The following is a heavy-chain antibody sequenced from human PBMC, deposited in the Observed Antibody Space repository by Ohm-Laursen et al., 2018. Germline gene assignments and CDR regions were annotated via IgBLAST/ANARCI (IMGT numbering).Heavy chain of an antibody. CDR2: INPSGGST. J-gene: IGHJ6*02. V-gene: IGHV1-46*01. CDR1: GYTFTGYY. CDR3: ARDSVYDFWSGYSTVDYGMDV. D-gene: IGHD3-3*01. Sequence: ASVKVSCKASGYTFTGYYMHWVRQAPGQGLEWMGIINPSGGSTSYAQKFQGRVTMTRDTSTSTVYMELSSLRSEDTAVYYCARDSVYDFWSGYSTVDYGMDVWGQGTTVTVSS.